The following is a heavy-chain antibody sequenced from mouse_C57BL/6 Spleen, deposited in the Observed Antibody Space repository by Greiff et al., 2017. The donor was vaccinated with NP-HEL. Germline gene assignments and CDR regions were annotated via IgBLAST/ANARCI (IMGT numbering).Heavy chain of an antibody. J-gene: IGHJ4*01. CDR3: ARESLYYYAMDY. CDR1: GYTFTSYW. D-gene: IGHD6-1*01. V-gene: IGHV1-53*01. Sequence: VQLQQPGTELVKPGASVKLSCKASGYTFTSYWMHWVKQRPGQGLEWIGNINPSNGGTNYNEKFKSKATLTVDKSSSTAYMQLSSLTSEDSAVYYGARESLYYYAMDYWGQGTSVTVSS. CDR2: INPSNGGT.